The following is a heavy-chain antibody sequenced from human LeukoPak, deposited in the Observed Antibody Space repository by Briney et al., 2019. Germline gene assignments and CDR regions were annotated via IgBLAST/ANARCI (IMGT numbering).Heavy chain of an antibody. CDR3: ARQSEGP. J-gene: IGHJ5*02. Sequence: PSETLSLTCTVSGGSISSSSYHWGWIRQPPGKGLEWIGSIYYSGSTYYNPSLKSRVTISVDTSKNQFSLKLSSVTAADTAVYYCARQSEGPWGQGTLVTVSS. CDR1: GGSISSSSYH. V-gene: IGHV4-39*01. CDR2: IYYSGST.